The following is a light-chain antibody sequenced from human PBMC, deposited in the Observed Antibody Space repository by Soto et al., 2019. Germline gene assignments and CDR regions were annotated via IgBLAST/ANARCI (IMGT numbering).Light chain of an antibody. Sequence: QSALTQPASVSGSPGQSITISCPGTTSDVGSYNSVSWYQQYPGKAPKLMIHDVSNRPSGVSNRFSGSKSGNTASLTISGLQAEDEADYYCSSYTSSSSYVFGSGTKLNVL. CDR3: SSYTSSSSYV. CDR2: DVS. J-gene: IGLJ1*01. CDR1: TSDVGSYNS. V-gene: IGLV2-14*01.